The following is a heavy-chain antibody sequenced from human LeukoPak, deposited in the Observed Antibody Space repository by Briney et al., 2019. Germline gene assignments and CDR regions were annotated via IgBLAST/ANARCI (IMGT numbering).Heavy chain of an antibody. CDR2: IIPIFGTA. CDR3: ARAMVRGVKDV. D-gene: IGHD3-10*01. Sequence: WASVKVSCKAPGGTFSSYAISWVRQAPGQGLEWMGGIIPIFGTANYAQKFQGRVTITADKSTSTAYMELSSLRSEDTAVYYCARAMVRGVKDVWGKGTTVTVSS. CDR1: GGTFSSYA. J-gene: IGHJ6*04. V-gene: IGHV1-69*06.